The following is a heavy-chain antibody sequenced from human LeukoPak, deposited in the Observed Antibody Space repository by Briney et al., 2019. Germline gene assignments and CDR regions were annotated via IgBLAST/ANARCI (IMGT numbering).Heavy chain of an antibody. D-gene: IGHD3-16*02. CDR3: ARIMITFGGVIVIPEYFQH. CDR1: GGSISSSSYY. CDR2: IYYSGST. V-gene: IGHV4-39*01. Sequence: SETLSLTCTVSGGSISSSSYYWGWIRQPPGKGLGWIGSIYYSGSTYYNPSLKSRVTISVDTSKNQFSLKLSSVTAADTAVYYCARIMITFGGVIVIPEYFQHWGQGTLVTVSS. J-gene: IGHJ1*01.